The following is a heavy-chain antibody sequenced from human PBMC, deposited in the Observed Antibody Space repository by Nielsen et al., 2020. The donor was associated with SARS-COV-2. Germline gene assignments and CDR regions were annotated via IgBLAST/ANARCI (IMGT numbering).Heavy chain of an antibody. CDR2: ISGSGSST. J-gene: IGHJ4*02. CDR1: GFTFSSYA. CDR3: ATSGRYY. V-gene: IGHV3-23*01. Sequence: GVLKISCAASGFTFSSYAMNWVRQAPGKGLEWVSGISGSGSSTYYADAVKGRFTVSRDNSKNTLYLQMNSLRAEDTAVYFCATSGRYYWGQGTLVTVSS. D-gene: IGHD1-26*01.